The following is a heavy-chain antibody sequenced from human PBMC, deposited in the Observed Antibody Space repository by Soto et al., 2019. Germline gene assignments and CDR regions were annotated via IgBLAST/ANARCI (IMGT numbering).Heavy chain of an antibody. J-gene: IGHJ3*02. Sequence: VQLVESGGGLVQPGGSLRLSCTASGFIVSDTYVNWVRQAPGKGLEWVSVISNRGDTHYADSVRGRFSLSRDISDNNLHLQMNKLRVGGTGVYYCARGPRLCRGCSCSITGGAYGNWGQGTMVTVSS. CDR3: ARGPRLCRGCSCSITGGAYGN. CDR2: ISNRGDT. D-gene: IGHD2-15*01. CDR1: GFIVSDTY. V-gene: IGHV3-66*01.